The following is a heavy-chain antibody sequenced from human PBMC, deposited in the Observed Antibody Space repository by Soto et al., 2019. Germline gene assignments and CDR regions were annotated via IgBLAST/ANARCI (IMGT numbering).Heavy chain of an antibody. CDR3: ARDRGLIGDQYNWFDP. V-gene: IGHV4-59*01. CDR1: GGSISSDY. J-gene: IGHJ5*02. CDR2: IYYTGST. Sequence: SETLSLTCTVSGGSISSDYWNWIRQPPGKGLEWIGYIYYTGSTNYNPSLKSRVTMSVDTSKNQFSLKLSSVTAADTAVYYCARDRGLIGDQYNWFDPWGQGTLVTVSS. D-gene: IGHD3-16*01.